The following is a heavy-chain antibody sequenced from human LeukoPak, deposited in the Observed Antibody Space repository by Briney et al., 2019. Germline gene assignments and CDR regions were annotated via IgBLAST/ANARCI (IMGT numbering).Heavy chain of an antibody. CDR2: ISYDGSNK. J-gene: IGHJ4*02. D-gene: IGHD3-3*01. CDR3: AKDGPVRFLEWLSYYFDY. Sequence: GGSLRLSCAASGFTFSSYAMTWVRQAPGKGLEWVAVISYDGSNKYYADSVKGRFTISRDNSKNTLYLQMNSLRAEDTAVYYCAKDGPVRFLEWLSYYFDYWGQGTLVTVSS. CDR1: GFTFSSYA. V-gene: IGHV3-30*18.